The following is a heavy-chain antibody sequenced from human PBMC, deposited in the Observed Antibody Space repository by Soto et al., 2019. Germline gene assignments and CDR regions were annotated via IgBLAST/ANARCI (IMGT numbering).Heavy chain of an antibody. D-gene: IGHD6-6*01. CDR3: ARGIEYSSSSFNY. CDR2: ISSSSSYI. J-gene: IGHJ4*02. Sequence: EVQLVESGGGLVKPGGSLRLSCAASGFTFSSYSMNWVRQAPGKGLEWVSSISSSSSYIYYADSVKGRFTISRDNDKNSLYLQMNSLRAEDTAVYYCARGIEYSSSSFNYWGQGTLVTVSS. CDR1: GFTFSSYS. V-gene: IGHV3-21*01.